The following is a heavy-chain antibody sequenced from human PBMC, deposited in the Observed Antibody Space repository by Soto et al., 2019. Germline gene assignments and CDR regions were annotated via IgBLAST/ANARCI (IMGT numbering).Heavy chain of an antibody. D-gene: IGHD5-12*01. CDR1: GDSVSSNTAS. CDR3: AKGDNLGPKTGYAFDP. CDR2: TYFRSKWYN. V-gene: IGHV6-1*01. Sequence: SQTLSLTCAISGDSVSSNTASWNWIRQSPSRGLEWLGRTYFRSKWYNDYAVSVKSRIIINPDTSNNQFSLQLNSVTPEDTAVYFCAKGDNLGPKTGYAFDPWGQGIMVTVTS. J-gene: IGHJ5*02.